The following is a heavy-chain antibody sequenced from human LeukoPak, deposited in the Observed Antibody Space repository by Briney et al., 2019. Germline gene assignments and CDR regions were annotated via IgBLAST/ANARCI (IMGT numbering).Heavy chain of an antibody. D-gene: IGHD3-3*01. Sequence: GGSLRLSCAASGFTFSNACMSWVRQAPGKGLEWVGRIKSKTDGGTTDYAAPVKGRFTISRDDSKNTLYLQMNSLKTEDTAVYYCTTEEYYDFYDYWGQGTLVTVSS. CDR2: IKSKTDGGTT. V-gene: IGHV3-15*01. J-gene: IGHJ4*02. CDR1: GFTFSNAC. CDR3: TTEEYYDFYDY.